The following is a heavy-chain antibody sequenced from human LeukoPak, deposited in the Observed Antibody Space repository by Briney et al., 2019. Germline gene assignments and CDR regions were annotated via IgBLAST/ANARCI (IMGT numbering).Heavy chain of an antibody. D-gene: IGHD5-18*01. CDR1: GYTFTGYG. CDR3: ARESRGYRYGYFYYYDMDV. CDR2: ISAYNGNI. Sequence: GASVKVSCKASGYTFTGYGISWVRQAPGQGLEWMGWISAYNGNINYAQKFQGRVTMTTDTSTSTAYMELRSLRSDDTAVYYCARESRGYRYGYFYYYDMDVWGQGTTVTVSS. J-gene: IGHJ6*02. V-gene: IGHV1-18*01.